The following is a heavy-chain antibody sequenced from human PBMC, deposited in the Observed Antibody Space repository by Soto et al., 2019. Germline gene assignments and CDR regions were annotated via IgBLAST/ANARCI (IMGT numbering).Heavy chain of an antibody. CDR1: GFTFSSYA. CDR3: AREGGDYSNNGSYYYYGMDV. Sequence: GGSLRLSCAASGFTFSSYAMHRARQAPGKGLEWVANISYDGSNKYYADSVKGRFTISRDNTKNTLYLQMNSLRAEDTAVYYCAREGGDYSNNGSYYYYGMDVWGQGTTVTVSS. D-gene: IGHD4-4*01. V-gene: IGHV3-30-3*01. CDR2: ISYDGSNK. J-gene: IGHJ6*02.